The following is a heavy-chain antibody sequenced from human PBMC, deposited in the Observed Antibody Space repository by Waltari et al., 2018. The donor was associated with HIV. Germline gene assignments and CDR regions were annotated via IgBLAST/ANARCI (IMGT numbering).Heavy chain of an antibody. CDR1: GYNFTNYG. CDR2: ISGYNGDT. Sequence: QVHLVQSGAELRKPGASVTVSCKASGYNFTNYGITWVRQAPGQGLEWMGWISGYNGDTKYAPKVRGRVTMTTDTSTSTAYLEMGSLRFDDTAVYYCARDHYYGSSGYYSDYWGQGTLVTVSS. D-gene: IGHD3-22*01. J-gene: IGHJ4*02. V-gene: IGHV1-18*01. CDR3: ARDHYYGSSGYYSDY.